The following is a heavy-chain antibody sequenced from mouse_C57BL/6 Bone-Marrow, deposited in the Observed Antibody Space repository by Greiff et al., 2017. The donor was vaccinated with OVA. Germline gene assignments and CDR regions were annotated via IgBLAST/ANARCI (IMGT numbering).Heavy chain of an antibody. CDR1: GYTFTSYG. D-gene: IGHD1-1*02. V-gene: IGHV1-81*01. J-gene: IGHJ2*01. Sequence: QVQLQQSGAELARPGASVKLSCKASGYTFTSYGISWVKQRTGQGLEWIGEIYPRSGNTYYNEKFKGKATLTADKSSSTAYMELRSLTSKDSAVYFCARSVLANRAKGYFDYWGQGTTLTVSS. CDR3: ARSVLANRAKGYFDY. CDR2: IYPRSGNT.